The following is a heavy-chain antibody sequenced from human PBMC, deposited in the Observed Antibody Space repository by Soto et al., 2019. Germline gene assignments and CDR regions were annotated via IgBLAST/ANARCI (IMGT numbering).Heavy chain of an antibody. Sequence: SETLSLTCTVSGGSISTDDHYWSWIRQPPWKGLEWIGYIYYTGSTNYSPSLKSRVTISLDTSKNQFSLKLSSVTAADTAVYYCARETGEYYFDYWGRGTLVTVSS. D-gene: IGHD7-27*01. CDR3: ARETGEYYFDY. CDR1: GGSISTDDHY. J-gene: IGHJ4*02. CDR2: IYYTGST. V-gene: IGHV4-61*08.